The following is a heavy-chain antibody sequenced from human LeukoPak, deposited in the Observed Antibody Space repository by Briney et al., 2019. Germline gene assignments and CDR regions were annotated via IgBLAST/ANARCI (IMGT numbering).Heavy chain of an antibody. V-gene: IGHV3-21*01. J-gene: IGHJ6*04. CDR3: ARDSITIFGVVTLDV. CDR2: ISSSSSYI. D-gene: IGHD3-3*01. CDR1: GFTFSSYS. Sequence: KPGGSLRLSCAASGFTFSSYSMNWVRQAPGKGLEWVPSISSSSSYIYYADSVKGRFTISRDNAKNSLYLQMNSLRAEDTAVYYCARDSITIFGVVTLDVWGKGTTVTVSS.